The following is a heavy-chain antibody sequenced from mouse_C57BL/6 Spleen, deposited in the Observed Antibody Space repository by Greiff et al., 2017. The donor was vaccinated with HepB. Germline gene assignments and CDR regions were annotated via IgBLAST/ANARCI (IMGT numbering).Heavy chain of an antibody. CDR1: GYTFTSYW. V-gene: IGHV1-64*01. D-gene: IGHD2-1*01. Sequence: QVQLQQPGAELVKPGASVKLSCKASGYTFTSYWMHWVKQRPGQGLEWIGMIHPNSGSTNYNEKFKSKATLTVDKSFSTAYMQLSSLTSEDSAVYYCARGYYGNYLFAYWGQGTLVTVSA. CDR2: IHPNSGST. J-gene: IGHJ3*01. CDR3: ARGYYGNYLFAY.